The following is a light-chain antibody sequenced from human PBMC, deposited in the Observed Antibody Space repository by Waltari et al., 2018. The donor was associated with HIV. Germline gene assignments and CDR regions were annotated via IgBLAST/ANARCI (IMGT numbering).Light chain of an antibody. CDR3: SAWDASLGAWM. V-gene: IGLV1-44*01. CDR2: SNI. Sequence: QSVLTQPPSASGTPGQRIIISCSGSTYNIGTNNVNWYQQLPGTTPRLLMHSNIQRPSGVPDRFSGSRSGTSASLAISGLQSEDEADYYCSAWDASLGAWMFGGGTKLTVL. CDR1: TYNIGTNN. J-gene: IGLJ3*02.